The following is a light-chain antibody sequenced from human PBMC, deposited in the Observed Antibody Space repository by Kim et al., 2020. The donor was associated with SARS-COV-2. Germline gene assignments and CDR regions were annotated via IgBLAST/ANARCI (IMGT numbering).Light chain of an antibody. CDR1: QSINIW. Sequence: GDRVTITCRASQSINIWLAWYQQKPGKAPNLLIYDDSNLESGVPSRFSGSGSGTQFTLTINSLQPDDFATYYCQEYKSDSWTFGQGTKVDIK. CDR3: QEYKSDSWT. CDR2: DDS. J-gene: IGKJ1*01. V-gene: IGKV1-5*01.